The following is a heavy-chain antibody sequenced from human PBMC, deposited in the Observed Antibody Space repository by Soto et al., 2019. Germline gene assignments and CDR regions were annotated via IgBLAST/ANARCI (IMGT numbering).Heavy chain of an antibody. CDR2: IYYSGST. D-gene: IGHD3-10*01. CDR3: ARGTTMVRGVIPVYYYGMDV. J-gene: IGHJ6*02. Sequence: SETLSLTXTVSGGSISSYYWSWIRQPPGKGLEWIGYIYYSGSTNYNPSLKSRVTISVDTSKNQSSLKLSSVTAADTAVYYCARGTTMVRGVIPVYYYGMDVCGQGTTVTVSS. CDR1: GGSISSYY. V-gene: IGHV4-59*01.